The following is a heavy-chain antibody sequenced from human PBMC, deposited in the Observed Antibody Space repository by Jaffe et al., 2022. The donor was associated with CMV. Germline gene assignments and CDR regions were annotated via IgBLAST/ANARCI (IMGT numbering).Heavy chain of an antibody. CDR2: ISAYNGNT. D-gene: IGHD1-26*01. V-gene: IGHV1-18*01. CDR1: GYTFTSYG. J-gene: IGHJ5*02. CDR3: ARGFLLSIVGATQDNWFDP. Sequence: QVQLVQSGAEVKKPGASVKVSCKASGYTFTSYGISWVRQAPGQGLEWMGWISAYNGNTNYAQKLQGRVTMTTDTSTSTAYMELRSLRSDDTAVYYCARGFLLSIVGATQDNWFDPWGQGTLVTVSS.